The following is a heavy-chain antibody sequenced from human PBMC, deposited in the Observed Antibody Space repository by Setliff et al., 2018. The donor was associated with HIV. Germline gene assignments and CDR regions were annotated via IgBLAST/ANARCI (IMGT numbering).Heavy chain of an antibody. J-gene: IGHJ4*02. Sequence: PGESLKISCAASGFTFSSYGMHWVRQAPGKGLEWVAFIRYDGSNEYYADSVKGRFTISRDNSKNTLYLQMNSLRAEDTAVYYCAKDYPWFDYWGQGTLVTVSS. CDR2: IRYDGSNE. CDR1: GFTFSSYG. CDR3: AKDYPWFDY. V-gene: IGHV3-30*02.